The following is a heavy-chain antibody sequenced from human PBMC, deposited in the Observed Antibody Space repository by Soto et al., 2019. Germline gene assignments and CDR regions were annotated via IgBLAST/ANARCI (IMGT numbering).Heavy chain of an antibody. J-gene: IGHJ4*02. CDR2: ISGSGGST. V-gene: IGHV3-23*01. Sequence: GGSLRLSCAASGFTFSSYAMSWVRQAPGKGLEWVSAISGSGGSTYYADSVKGRFTISRDNSKNTLYLQMNSLRAEDTAVYYCAKDGSSSWYSPGNDYWGQGTLVTVSS. D-gene: IGHD6-13*01. CDR1: GFTFSSYA. CDR3: AKDGSSSWYSPGNDY.